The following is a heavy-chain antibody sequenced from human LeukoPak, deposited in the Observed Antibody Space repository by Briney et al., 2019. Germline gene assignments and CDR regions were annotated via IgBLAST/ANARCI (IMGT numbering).Heavy chain of an antibody. CDR3: ARDSGSYSNPVDY. CDR1: GGTFSSYA. V-gene: IGHV1-69*04. CDR2: IIPIFGIA. J-gene: IGHJ4*02. D-gene: IGHD1-26*01. Sequence: ASVKVSCKASGGTFSSYAISWVRQAPGQGLEWMGRIIPIFGIANYVQKFQGRVTITADKSTSTAYMELSSLRSEDTAVYYCARDSGSYSNPVDYWGQGTLVTVSS.